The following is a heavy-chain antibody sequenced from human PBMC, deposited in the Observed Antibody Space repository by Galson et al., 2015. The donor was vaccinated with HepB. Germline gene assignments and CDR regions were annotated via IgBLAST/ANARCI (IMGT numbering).Heavy chain of an antibody. J-gene: IGHJ5*02. CDR3: ARTSIFRRDFWSGYQNWFDP. CDR1: GFTFSSYS. D-gene: IGHD3-3*01. CDR2: ISSSSSYI. Sequence: SLRLSCAASGFTFSSYSMNWVRQAPGKGLEWVSSISSSSSYIYYADSVKGRFTISRDNAKNSLYLQMNSLRAEDTAVYYCARTSIFRRDFWSGYQNWFDPWGQGTLVTVSS. V-gene: IGHV3-21*01.